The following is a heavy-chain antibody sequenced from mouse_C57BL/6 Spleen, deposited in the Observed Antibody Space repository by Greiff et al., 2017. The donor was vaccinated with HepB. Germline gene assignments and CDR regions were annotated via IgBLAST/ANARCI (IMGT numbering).Heavy chain of an antibody. D-gene: IGHD3-2*02. CDR3: ARLDSGYSYAMDY. CDR1: GYSFTSYY. V-gene: IGHV1-66*01. Sequence: VQLQQSGPELVKPGASVKISCKASGYSFTSYYIHWVKQRPGQGLEWIGWIYPGSGNTKYNEKFKGKATLTADTSSSTAYMQLSSLTSEDAAVYYCARLDSGYSYAMDYWGQGTSVTVSS. CDR2: IYPGSGNT. J-gene: IGHJ4*01.